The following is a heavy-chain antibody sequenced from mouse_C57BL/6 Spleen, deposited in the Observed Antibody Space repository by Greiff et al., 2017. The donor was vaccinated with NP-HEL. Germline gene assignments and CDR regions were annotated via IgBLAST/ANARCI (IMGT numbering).Heavy chain of an antibody. CDR2: IDPSDSYT. V-gene: IGHV1-50*01. CDR1: GYTFTSYW. CDR3: ASPSYYYGSSSYWYFDV. Sequence: VQLQQSGAELVKPGASVKLSCKASGYTFTSYWMQWVKQRPGQGLEWIGEIDPSDSYTNYNQKFKGNATLTVDTASSTAYMQLSSLTSEDSAVYYCASPSYYYGSSSYWYFDVWGTGTTVTVSS. D-gene: IGHD1-1*01. J-gene: IGHJ1*03.